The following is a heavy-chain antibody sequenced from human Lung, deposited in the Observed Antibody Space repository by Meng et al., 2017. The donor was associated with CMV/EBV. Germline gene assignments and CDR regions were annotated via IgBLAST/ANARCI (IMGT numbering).Heavy chain of an antibody. D-gene: IGHD2-2*01. CDR3: AKTRKNIVVVPADSFYFDY. CDR1: GFTFSTFA. CDR2: ISYDGSNK. Sequence: GESLKISCAASGFTFSTFAMHWVRQAPGKGLEWVAVISYDGSNKYYADSVKGRFTISRDNSKNTLYLQMNSLRAEDTAVYYCAKTRKNIVVVPADSFYFDYWGQGXPVTVSS. J-gene: IGHJ4*02. V-gene: IGHV3-30-3*01.